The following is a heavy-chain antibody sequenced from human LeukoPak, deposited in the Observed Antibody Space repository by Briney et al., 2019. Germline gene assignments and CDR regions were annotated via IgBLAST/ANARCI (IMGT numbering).Heavy chain of an antibody. Sequence: GGSLRLSCAASGFTFSSYAMNWVRQAPGKGLEWVSAISVDGSHTYYADSVKGRFTISRDNSKDTLSLQMNSLRAEDTAVYYCAKWYDTSGRRASDIWGQGTMVTVSS. J-gene: IGHJ3*02. CDR2: ISVDGSHT. D-gene: IGHD3-22*01. V-gene: IGHV3-23*01. CDR1: GFTFSSYA. CDR3: AKWYDTSGRRASDI.